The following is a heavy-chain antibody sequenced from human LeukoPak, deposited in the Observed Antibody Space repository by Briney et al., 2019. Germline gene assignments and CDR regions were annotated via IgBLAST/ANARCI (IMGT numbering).Heavy chain of an antibody. V-gene: IGHV3-23*01. CDR1: GFTFSSYA. CDR3: AKDPQTYCSGGSCYSGY. CDR2: ISGSGGST. D-gene: IGHD2-15*01. Sequence: GGSLRLSCAASGFTFSSYAMSWVRQAPGKGLEWVSAISGSGGSTYYADSVKGRFTISRDNSKNTLYLQMNSLRAEDTAVYYCAKDPQTYCSGGSCYSGYWGQGTLVTVSS. J-gene: IGHJ4*02.